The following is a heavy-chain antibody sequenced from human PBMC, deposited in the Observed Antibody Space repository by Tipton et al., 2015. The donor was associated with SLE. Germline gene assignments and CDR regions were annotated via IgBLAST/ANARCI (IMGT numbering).Heavy chain of an antibody. CDR1: GFTVSSNY. Sequence: SLRLSCAASGFTVSSNYMTWVRQAPGKGLEWVSVIYNGGTTYHADSVKGRFTISRDISKNTLYLQMNSLRAEDTAVYYCARGRSMIRGAFDIWGQGTMVTVSS. D-gene: IGHD3-10*01. V-gene: IGHV3-53*01. J-gene: IGHJ3*02. CDR3: ARGRSMIRGAFDI. CDR2: IYNGGTT.